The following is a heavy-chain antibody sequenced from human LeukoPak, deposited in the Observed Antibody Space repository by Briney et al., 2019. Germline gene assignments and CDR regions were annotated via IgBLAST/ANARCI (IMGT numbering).Heavy chain of an antibody. D-gene: IGHD6-13*01. CDR2: ISSSSSYI. J-gene: IGHJ4*02. CDR3: AREAEGSSSWYFDY. V-gene: IGHV3-21*01. CDR1: GFTFSSYA. Sequence: GGSLRLSCAASGFTFSSYAMSWVRQAPGKGLEWVSSISSSSSYIYYADSVKGRFTISRDNAKNSLYLQMNSLRAEDTAVYYCAREAEGSSSWYFDYWGQGTLVTVSS.